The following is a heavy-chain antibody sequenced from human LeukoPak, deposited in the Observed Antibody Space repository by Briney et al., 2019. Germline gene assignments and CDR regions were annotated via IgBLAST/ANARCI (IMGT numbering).Heavy chain of an antibody. D-gene: IGHD2-8*01. V-gene: IGHV1-2*02. CDR1: GYTFTGYY. Sequence: GASVKVSCKASGYTFTGYYMHWVRQAPGQGLEWMGWINPNSGGTNYAQKFQGRVTMTRDTSISTAYTELSRLRSDDTAVYYCARAPYAIGTGGDYWGQGTLVTVSS. CDR2: INPNSGGT. CDR3: ARAPYAIGTGGDY. J-gene: IGHJ4*02.